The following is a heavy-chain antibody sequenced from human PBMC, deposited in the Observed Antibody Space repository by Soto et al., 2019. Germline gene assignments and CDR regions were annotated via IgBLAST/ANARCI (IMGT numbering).Heavy chain of an antibody. J-gene: IGHJ3*02. V-gene: IGHV1-18*01. CDR1: GYTFTSYG. CDR3: ASSESGYSYGYGAFDI. D-gene: IGHD5-18*01. Sequence: GASVKVSCKASGYTFTSYGFSWVRQAPGQGLEWMGWISASNGNTNYAQKLQGRVTMTTDTSTSTAYMELRSLRSDDTAVYYCASSESGYSYGYGAFDIWGQGTMVTVSS. CDR2: ISASNGNT.